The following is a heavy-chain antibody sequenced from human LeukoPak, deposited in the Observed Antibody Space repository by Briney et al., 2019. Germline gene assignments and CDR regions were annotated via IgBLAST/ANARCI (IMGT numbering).Heavy chain of an antibody. D-gene: IGHD2-21*02. J-gene: IGHJ3*02. Sequence: ASVKVSCKASGYTFTSYAMHWVRRAPGQRLEWMGWINAGNGNTKYSQKFQGRVTITRDTSASTAYMELSSLRSEDTAVYYCARDIVVVTANGREDDAFDIWGQGTMVTVSS. CDR3: ARDIVVVTANGREDDAFDI. V-gene: IGHV1-3*01. CDR1: GYTFTSYA. CDR2: INAGNGNT.